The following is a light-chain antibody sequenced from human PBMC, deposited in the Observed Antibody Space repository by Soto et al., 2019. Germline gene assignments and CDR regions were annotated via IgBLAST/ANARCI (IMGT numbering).Light chain of an antibody. CDR1: QSVSSY. CDR3: QYYGGSPPVA. Sequence: EIVLTQSPATLSLSPGERATLSCRASQSVSSYLAWYQQKPGQAPRLLIYGTSSRATGVPDRFSGGGSGTDFTLTINRLEAEDFAVYYCQYYGGSPPVAFGGGTKVEIK. V-gene: IGKV3-20*01. CDR2: GTS. J-gene: IGKJ4*01.